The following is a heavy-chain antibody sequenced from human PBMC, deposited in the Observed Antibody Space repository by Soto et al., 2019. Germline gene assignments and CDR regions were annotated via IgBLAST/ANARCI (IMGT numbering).Heavy chain of an antibody. CDR3: ASEYSSSWEFDY. D-gene: IGHD6-13*01. Sequence: SETLSLTCTVSGGSIRSGGYNWSWIRQLPGKGLEWIGYIFHTGNTYYNPSLKSRVTISVDTSQNQFSLRLSSVTAADTAVYYCASEYSSSWEFDYWGQGTLVTVSS. CDR1: GGSIRSGGYN. CDR2: IFHTGNT. J-gene: IGHJ4*02. V-gene: IGHV4-31*03.